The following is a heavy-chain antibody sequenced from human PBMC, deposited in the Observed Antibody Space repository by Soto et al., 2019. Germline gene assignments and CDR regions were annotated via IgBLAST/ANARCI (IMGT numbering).Heavy chain of an antibody. CDR2: INPTFGDT. Sequence: QVQLVQSGAEVKEPGDSVRVSCEASGYTFTAYYIHWVRQAPGQGLEWMGWINPTFGDTTYAQDFQGRLTLTRDMSISTVYMDLSRLPSDDTAIYYCARNMDYYYGPGSGNGHGVWGQGTTVNVFS. J-gene: IGHJ6*02. D-gene: IGHD3-10*01. V-gene: IGHV1-2*02. CDR3: ARNMDYYYGPGSGNGHGV. CDR1: GYTFTAYY.